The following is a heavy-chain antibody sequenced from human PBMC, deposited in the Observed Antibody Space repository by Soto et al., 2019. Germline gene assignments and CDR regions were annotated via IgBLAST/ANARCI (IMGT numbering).Heavy chain of an antibody. D-gene: IGHD6-6*01. Sequence: QVQLQESGPGLVKPSQTLSLTCTVSGGSISSGDYYWSWIRQPPGKGLEWIGYIYYSGSTYYNPSLRSRVTISVGTSKSQFSLKLSSVTAADTAVYYCARGVQGSSGGDYWGQGTLVTVSS. CDR3: ARGVQGSSGGDY. CDR2: IYYSGST. J-gene: IGHJ4*02. V-gene: IGHV4-30-4*01. CDR1: GGSISSGDYY.